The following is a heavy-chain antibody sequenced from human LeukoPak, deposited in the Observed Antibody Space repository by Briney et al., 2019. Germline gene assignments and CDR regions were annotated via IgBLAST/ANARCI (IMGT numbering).Heavy chain of an antibody. Sequence: PGGSLRLSCAASGFTFSSNWMHWVRQAPGKGLVWVSRINEDGSTTNYADSVKGRFTISRDNAKNTLYLQMNSLGAEDTAVYYCVRDLGGRSGHWGQGTLVTVSS. CDR2: INEDGSTT. CDR1: GFTFSSNW. D-gene: IGHD1-26*01. CDR3: VRDLGGRSGH. J-gene: IGHJ4*02. V-gene: IGHV3-74*01.